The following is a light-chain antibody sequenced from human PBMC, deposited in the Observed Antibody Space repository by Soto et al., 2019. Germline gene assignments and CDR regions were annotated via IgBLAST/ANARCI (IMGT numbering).Light chain of an antibody. V-gene: IGKV3-15*01. Sequence: DIVLTHSPATLSLSPGERATLSCSASQSVSSNLAWYQQKLGQAPRLLIYGASTRATGISAKFSGSGSGTEFTLTISSLQSEDFAIYYCQQYNNWPRTFGQGTKVDI. CDR1: QSVSSN. CDR2: GAS. CDR3: QQYNNWPRT. J-gene: IGKJ1*01.